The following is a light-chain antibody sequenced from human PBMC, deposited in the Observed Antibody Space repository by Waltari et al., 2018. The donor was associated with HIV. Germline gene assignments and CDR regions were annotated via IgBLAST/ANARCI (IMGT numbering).Light chain of an antibody. Sequence: QSMLTQPPSASGTPGQRVTISCSGSSSNIGSNYVYWYQQVPGTAPKLLIYRNNQRPSGAPDRFSGSKACTAASRAISGLRSEDEADYYCAAWDDSLSGWVFGGGTKLTVL. CDR2: RNN. J-gene: IGLJ3*02. CDR3: AAWDDSLSGWV. CDR1: SSNIGSNY. V-gene: IGLV1-47*01.